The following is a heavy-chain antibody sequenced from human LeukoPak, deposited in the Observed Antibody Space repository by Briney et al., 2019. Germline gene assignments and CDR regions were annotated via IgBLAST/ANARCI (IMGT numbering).Heavy chain of an antibody. CDR1: GGSISSSSYY. Sequence: SETLSLTCTVSGGSISSSSYYWGWIRQPPGKGLEWIGSIYYSGSTYYNPSLKSRVTISVDTSKNQFSLKLSSVTAADTAVYYCARNEYYDILTAPDYWGQGTLVTVSS. J-gene: IGHJ4*02. CDR2: IYYSGST. CDR3: ARNEYYDILTAPDY. D-gene: IGHD3-9*01. V-gene: IGHV4-39*07.